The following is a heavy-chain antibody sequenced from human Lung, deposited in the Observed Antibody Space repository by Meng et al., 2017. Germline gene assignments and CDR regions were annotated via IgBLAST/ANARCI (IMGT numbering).Heavy chain of an antibody. J-gene: IGHJ4*02. D-gene: IGHD4-11*01. Sequence: QVQLQQWGAGLLKPSETLSLTCVGSGGSFSDYYCSWIRQPPGKGLEWIGEINHSGSTNYNPSLESRATISVDTSQNNLSLKLSSVTAADSAVYYCARGPTTMAHDFDYWGQGTPVTVSS. V-gene: IGHV4-34*01. CDR2: INHSGST. CDR3: ARGPTTMAHDFDY. CDR1: GGSFSDYY.